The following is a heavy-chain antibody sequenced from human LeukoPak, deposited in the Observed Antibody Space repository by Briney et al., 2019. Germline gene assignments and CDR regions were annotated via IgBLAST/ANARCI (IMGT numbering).Heavy chain of an antibody. CDR1: GYTFTNYV. J-gene: IGHJ4*02. CDR3: AINYFDFPY. V-gene: IGHV1-18*01. Sequence: ASVKVSCKASGYTFTNYVISWVRQAPGQGLEWMGWISAYNGNTNYAQKLQGRVTMTTDTSTSTAYMELRSLRSDDTAMYYCAINYFDFPYWGQGTLVTVSS. D-gene: IGHD3-9*01. CDR2: ISAYNGNT.